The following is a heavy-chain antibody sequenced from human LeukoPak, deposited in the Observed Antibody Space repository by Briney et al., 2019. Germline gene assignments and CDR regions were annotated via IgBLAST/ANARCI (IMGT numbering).Heavy chain of an antibody. V-gene: IGHV4-39*01. Sequence: SETLSLTCPVSGGSISSSSYYWGWIRQPPGKGLEWIGSIYYSGSTYYNPSLKNRVTISVDTSKNQFSLKLSSVTAADTAVYYCARGSGTIFGVVIIGENWFDPWGQGTLVTVSS. D-gene: IGHD3-3*01. J-gene: IGHJ5*02. CDR3: ARGSGTIFGVVIIGENWFDP. CDR2: IYYSGST. CDR1: GGSISSSSYY.